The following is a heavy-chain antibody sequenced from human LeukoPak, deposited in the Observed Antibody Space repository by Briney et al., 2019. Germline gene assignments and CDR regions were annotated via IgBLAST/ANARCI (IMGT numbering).Heavy chain of an antibody. D-gene: IGHD3-22*01. CDR2: MSFDESKK. Sequence: PGRSLRLSCAASGFAFSSYAIHWVRLPPGKGLEWVALMSFDESKKHYADSVKGRFTVSRDNSKNTVFLQMNRLRVEDTGVYYCARDLDYDGPDYWGQGTLVTVS. CDR1: GFAFSSYA. CDR3: ARDLDYDGPDY. J-gene: IGHJ4*02. V-gene: IGHV3-30*12.